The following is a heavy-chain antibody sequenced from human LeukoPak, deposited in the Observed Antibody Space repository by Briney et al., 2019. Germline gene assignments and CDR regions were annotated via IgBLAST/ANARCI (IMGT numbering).Heavy chain of an antibody. CDR2: INHSGRS. V-gene: IGHV4-34*01. CDR3: ARGLYDSGDYYYGIRAYYFDQ. Sequence: SETLSLTCAVSGASFSGDYWSWLRQPPGKGLEWIAEINHSGRSNFNPSLQGRVTISVDTSKNQFSLNLSSVAAADTARYYCARGLYDSGDYYYGIRAYYFDQWGQGTLVTVSS. CDR1: GASFSGDY. D-gene: IGHD3-22*01. J-gene: IGHJ4*02.